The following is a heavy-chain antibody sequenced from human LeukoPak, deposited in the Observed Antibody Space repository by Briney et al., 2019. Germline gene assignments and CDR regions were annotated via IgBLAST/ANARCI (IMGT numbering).Heavy chain of an antibody. CDR2: ISGSGGST. J-gene: IGHJ6*02. CDR3: ARGRFELGYCSGGSCYGMDV. Sequence: GGSLRLSCAASGFTFSSYAMSWVRQAPGKGLEWVSAISGSGGSTYYADSVKGRFTISRDNAKNSLYLQMNSLRAEDTAVYYCARGRFELGYCSGGSCYGMDVWGQGTTVTVSS. V-gene: IGHV3-23*01. CDR1: GFTFSSYA. D-gene: IGHD2-15*01.